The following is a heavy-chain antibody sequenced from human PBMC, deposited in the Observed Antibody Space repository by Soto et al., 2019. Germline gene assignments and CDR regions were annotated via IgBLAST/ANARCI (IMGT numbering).Heavy chain of an antibody. J-gene: IGHJ6*02. V-gene: IGHV3-21*01. D-gene: IGHD6-13*01. CDR3: ARDSGGIETSGRMDV. CDR1: VFIFSSYS. CDR2: ISSSSSYT. Sequence: WGSLLLSCAASVFIFSSYSMNWVRQAPGKGLEWVSSISSSSSYTYYADSLKGRLTISRDNAKNSLYLQMNSLRAEDTAVYYCARDSGGIETSGRMDVWGQGTTVTVSS.